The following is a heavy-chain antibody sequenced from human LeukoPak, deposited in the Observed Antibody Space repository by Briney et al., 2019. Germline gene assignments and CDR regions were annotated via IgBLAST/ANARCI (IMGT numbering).Heavy chain of an antibody. J-gene: IGHJ4*02. Sequence: SETLSLTCTVSGGSISSYYWSWIRQPPGKGLEWIGYIYYSGSTNYNPSLKSRVTISVDTSKNQFSLKLSSVTAADTAVYYCASSKGGYYSSFDYWGQGTLVTVSS. CDR2: IYYSGST. CDR3: ASSKGGYYSSFDY. D-gene: IGHD3-22*01. CDR1: GGSISSYY. V-gene: IGHV4-59*01.